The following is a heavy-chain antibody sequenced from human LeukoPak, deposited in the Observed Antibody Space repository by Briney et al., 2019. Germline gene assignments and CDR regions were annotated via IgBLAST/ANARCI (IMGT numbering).Heavy chain of an antibody. Sequence: PSETLSLTCTVSGGSISSSSYYWGWLRQPPGKGLEWIGSIYYSGSTYYNPSLKSRVTISVDTSKNQFSLKLSSVTAADTAVYYCARSPLHYYDSSGYYDYWGQGTLVTVSS. J-gene: IGHJ4*02. CDR3: ARSPLHYYDSSGYYDY. CDR2: IYYSGST. D-gene: IGHD3-22*01. CDR1: GGSISSSSYY. V-gene: IGHV4-39*01.